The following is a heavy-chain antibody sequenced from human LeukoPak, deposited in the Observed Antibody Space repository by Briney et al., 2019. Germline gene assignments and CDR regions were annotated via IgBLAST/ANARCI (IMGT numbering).Heavy chain of an antibody. J-gene: IGHJ6*02. CDR1: GFTVSRKY. CDR3: ARGDDTGTMVRGVIYYYYGMDV. V-gene: IGHV3-53*01. D-gene: IGHD3-10*01. CDR2: IYSGGST. Sequence: PGGSLRLSCPAWGFTVSRKYMMEVRQAAGKGLDGVSVIYSGGSTYYADSVKGRFTISRDNSKNTLYLQMNSLRAEDTAVYYCARGDDTGTMVRGVIYYYYGMDVWGQGTTVTVSS.